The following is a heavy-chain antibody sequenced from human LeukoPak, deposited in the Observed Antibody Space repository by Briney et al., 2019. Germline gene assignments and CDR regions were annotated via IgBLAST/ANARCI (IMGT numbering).Heavy chain of an antibody. Sequence: GGSLRLSCAASGFTFSNAWMSWVRQAPGKGLEWVGRIKSKTDGGTTDYAAPVRGRSTISRDDSKNTLFLEMNSLQTEDTAVYHCAIYSRGYFKYWGQGTLVTVSS. CDR2: IKSKTDGGTT. J-gene: IGHJ4*02. CDR3: AIYSRGYFKY. V-gene: IGHV3-15*01. D-gene: IGHD2-15*01. CDR1: GFTFSNAW.